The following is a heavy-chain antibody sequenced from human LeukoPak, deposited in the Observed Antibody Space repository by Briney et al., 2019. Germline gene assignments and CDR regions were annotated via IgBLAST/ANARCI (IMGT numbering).Heavy chain of an antibody. CDR2: INHSGST. J-gene: IGHJ4*02. CDR3: ARFKPRGAPPHY. V-gene: IGHV4-34*01. Sequence: SETLSLTCAVYGGSFSGYYWSWIRQPPGKGLEWIGEINHSGSTNYNPSLKSRVTISVDTSKNQFSLKLSSVTAADTAVYYCARFKPRGAPPHYWARGPLVPVSS. CDR1: GGSFSGYY.